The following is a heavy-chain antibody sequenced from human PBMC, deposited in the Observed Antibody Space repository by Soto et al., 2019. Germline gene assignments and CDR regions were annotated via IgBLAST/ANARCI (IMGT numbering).Heavy chain of an antibody. D-gene: IGHD3-22*01. CDR2: IWYDGSNK. CDR1: GFTFSSYG. J-gene: IGHJ1*01. CDR3: ASERYYYDSSGYSEYFQH. V-gene: IGHV3-33*01. Sequence: GGSLRLSCAASGFTFSSYGMHWVRQAPGKGLEWVAVIWYDGSNKYYADSVKGRFTISRDNSKNTLYLQMNSLRAEDTAVYYCASERYYYDSSGYSEYFQHWGQGTLVTVS.